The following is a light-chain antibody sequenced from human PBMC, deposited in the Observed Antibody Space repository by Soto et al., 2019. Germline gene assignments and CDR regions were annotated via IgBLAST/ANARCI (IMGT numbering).Light chain of an antibody. CDR3: QQFHSYPIT. CDR1: QDIRGA. J-gene: IGKJ5*01. CDR2: DVS. V-gene: IGKV1-13*02. Sequence: AIQLTQSPSSLSASVGDRVTITCRASQDIRGALAWYQQKPGKAPKILIYDVSTLESGVPSRFSGISSGTEFTLTISSLQPVDFATYYCQQFHSYPITFGQGTRLEIK.